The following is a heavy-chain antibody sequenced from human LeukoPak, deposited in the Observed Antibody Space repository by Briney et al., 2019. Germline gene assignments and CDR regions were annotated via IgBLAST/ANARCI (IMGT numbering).Heavy chain of an antibody. CDR3: ARALPADKYGSSWYYFDY. D-gene: IGHD6-13*01. CDR2: IYYSGST. J-gene: IGHJ4*02. V-gene: IGHV4-59*12. CDR1: GGSISSYY. Sequence: SETLSLTCTVSGGSISSYYWSWIRQPPGKALEWIGYIYYSGSTNYNPSLQRRVTISLHTSKKQFSLNLSSVTAADTAVYYCARALPADKYGSSWYYFDYWGQGTLVTVSS.